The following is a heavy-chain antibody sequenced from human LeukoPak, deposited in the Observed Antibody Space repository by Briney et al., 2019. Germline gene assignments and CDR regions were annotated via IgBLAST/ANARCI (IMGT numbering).Heavy chain of an antibody. D-gene: IGHD5-18*01. Sequence: PSETLSLTCTVSGYSISSGYYWGWIRQPPGKGLEWIGSIYHSGSTYYNPSLKSRVTISVDTSKNQFSLKLASVTAADTAIYYCAKGAGGFSYYNWFDPWGQGTLVTVSS. J-gene: IGHJ5*02. V-gene: IGHV4-38-2*02. CDR2: IYHSGST. CDR3: AKGAGGFSYYNWFDP. CDR1: GYSISSGYY.